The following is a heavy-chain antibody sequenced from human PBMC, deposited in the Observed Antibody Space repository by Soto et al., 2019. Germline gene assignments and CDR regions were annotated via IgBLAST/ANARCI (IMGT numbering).Heavy chain of an antibody. Sequence: LRLSCAASGFTFSSYSMNSVRQAPGKGLEWVSSISGNSNYMYYADSVKGRFTISRDNAKNSLYLQMNSLRAEDTAVYYCAREMIGSGSYDYWGQGILVTVSS. CDR3: AREMIGSGSYDY. D-gene: IGHD3-10*01. J-gene: IGHJ4*02. V-gene: IGHV3-21*01. CDR2: ISGNSNYM. CDR1: GFTFSSYS.